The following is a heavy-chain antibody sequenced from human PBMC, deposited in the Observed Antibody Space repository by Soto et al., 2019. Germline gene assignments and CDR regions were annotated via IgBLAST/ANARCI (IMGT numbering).Heavy chain of an antibody. CDR2: IIPIFGTP. J-gene: IGHJ4*02. V-gene: IGHV1-69*01. CDR3: ARDRDDYCSGNYYNRIDF. CDR1: GGIFSTYA. Sequence: QVQLVQSGAEVKKPGSSVKVSCKASGGIFSTYAISWLRQAPGQGLEWMGGIIPIFGTPNYEQRFQGRVTITADESTSTAYMELSRLRSEDTAVYYCARDRDDYCSGNYYNRIDFWGQGTLVTVSS. D-gene: IGHD3-10*01.